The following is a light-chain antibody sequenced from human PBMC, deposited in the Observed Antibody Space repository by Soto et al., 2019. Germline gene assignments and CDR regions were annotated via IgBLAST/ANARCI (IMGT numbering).Light chain of an antibody. J-gene: IGLJ1*01. CDR2: SNN. CDR1: SSNIGSNA. V-gene: IGLV1-44*01. Sequence: QSVLTQPPSASGTPGQRVTISCSGGSSNIGSNAVTWYHQLPGTAPKLLIYSNNQRPSGVPDRFSGSKSGTSASLAISGLQSADEADYYCTAWDDSLNGLYVFGTGTQVTVL. CDR3: TAWDDSLNGLYV.